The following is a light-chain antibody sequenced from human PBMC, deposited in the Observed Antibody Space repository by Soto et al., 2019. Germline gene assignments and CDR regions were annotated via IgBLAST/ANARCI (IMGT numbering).Light chain of an antibody. CDR1: QSVGYT. Sequence: EIVMTQSPATLSVSPGERASLSCRASQSVGYTLAWYQQKLGQAPRLLIYGASSRATDIPARFSGSGSETEFTLTISSLQSGDSAVYYCQQYNKWPITFGQGTRLEIK. J-gene: IGKJ5*01. CDR2: GAS. V-gene: IGKV3-15*01. CDR3: QQYNKWPIT.